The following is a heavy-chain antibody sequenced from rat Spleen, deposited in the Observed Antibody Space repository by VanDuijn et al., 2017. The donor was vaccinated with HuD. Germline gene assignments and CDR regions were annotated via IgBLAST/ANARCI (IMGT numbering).Heavy chain of an antibody. V-gene: IGHV5-29*01. CDR3: AKSRFYYYDGGYYCFNY. J-gene: IGHJ2*01. Sequence: EVQLVESDGGLVQPGRSLKLSCAASGFTFIDYYMTWVRQAPTKGLEWVATISYDGTNTFYRDSVKGRFTISRDNAKSTLYLQMDSLRSEDTATYYCAKSRFYYYDGGYYCFNYWGQGVMVTVSS. CDR2: ISYDGTNT. CDR1: GFTFIDYY. D-gene: IGHD1-12*02.